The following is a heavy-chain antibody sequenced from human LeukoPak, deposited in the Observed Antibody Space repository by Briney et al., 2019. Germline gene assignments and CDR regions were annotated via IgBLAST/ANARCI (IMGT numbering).Heavy chain of an antibody. CDR3: ARSSGTYRSFGY. D-gene: IGHD1-26*01. V-gene: IGHV4-59*01. J-gene: IGHJ4*02. CDR2: IYYSGTT. CDR1: GGSISSYY. Sequence: SETLSLTCTVSGGSISSYYWSWIRQPPGKGLEWIGYIYYSGTTDYNPSLKSRVTISVDTYNNQFSPKVISVTAADTAVYYCARSSGTYRSFGYWGQGTLVTVSS.